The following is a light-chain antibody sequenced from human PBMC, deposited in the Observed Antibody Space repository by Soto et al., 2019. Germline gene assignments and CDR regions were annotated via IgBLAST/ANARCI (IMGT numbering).Light chain of an antibody. CDR1: ALAKQI. CDR2: KDS. CDR3: QSADSSGSYRV. V-gene: IGLV3-25*03. J-gene: IGLJ2*01. Sequence: SYELTQPPSVSVSPGQTARIICSGDALAKQIAYWYQQKPGQAPVLVIYKDSERPSGIPERFSGSNSGTTVTLTISGVQAEDEDDYYCQSADSSGSYRVVGGGTKLTVL.